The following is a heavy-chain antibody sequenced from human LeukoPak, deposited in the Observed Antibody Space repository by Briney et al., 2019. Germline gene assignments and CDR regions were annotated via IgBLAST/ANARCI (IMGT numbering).Heavy chain of an antibody. Sequence: PGGSLRLSCAASGFTFSSYWMSWVRQAPGKGLEWVANIKQDGSEKYYVDSVKGRFTISRDNAKNSLYLQMNSLRAEDTAVYYCARWYQLRPPDGKNSLPKSRDYWGQGTLVTASS. J-gene: IGHJ4*02. CDR3: ARWYQLRPPDGKNSLPKSRDY. CDR2: IKQDGSEK. V-gene: IGHV3-7*01. CDR1: GFTFSSYW. D-gene: IGHD2-2*01.